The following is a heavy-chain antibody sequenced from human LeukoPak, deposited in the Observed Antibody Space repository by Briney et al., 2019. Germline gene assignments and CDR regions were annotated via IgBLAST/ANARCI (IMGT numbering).Heavy chain of an antibody. V-gene: IGHV3-7*03. J-gene: IGHJ4*02. Sequence: GGSLRLSCAASGFTFSGYWMAWVRQAPGRGLEWLARIKQDGSEKNYVDTGKGRVTISRDYTKNSVNLQMNRLRAEDTTVYYCARDDYLGYWGQGTLVTVSS. CDR1: GFTFSGYW. CDR2: IKQDGSEK. D-gene: IGHD3-16*01. CDR3: ARDDYLGY.